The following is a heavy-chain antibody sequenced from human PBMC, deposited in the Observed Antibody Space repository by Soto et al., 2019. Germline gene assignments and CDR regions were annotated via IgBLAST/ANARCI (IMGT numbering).Heavy chain of an antibody. CDR1: GFSLSTSGVG. D-gene: IGHD2-8*01. CDR2: IYWDDDK. J-gene: IGHJ4*02. CDR3: AHSGGYCTNGVCSRILAY. V-gene: IGHV2-5*02. Sequence: QITLKESGPTLVKPTQTLTLTCTFSGFSLSTSGVGVGWIRQPPGKALEWLALIYWDDDKRYSPSLKSRLTITRDTSKNQVALTMTNMDPVDTATYYCAHSGGYCTNGVCSRILAYWGQGTLVTVSS.